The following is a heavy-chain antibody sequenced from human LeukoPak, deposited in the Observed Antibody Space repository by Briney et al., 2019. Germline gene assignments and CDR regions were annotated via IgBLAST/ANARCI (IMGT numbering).Heavy chain of an antibody. CDR2: IGTAGDT. CDR1: GFTFSSYD. J-gene: IGHJ4*02. D-gene: IGHD5-24*01. V-gene: IGHV3-13*01. CDR3: ARTPRDGYNWPLYYFDY. Sequence: TGGSLRLSCAASGFTFSSYDMHWVRQATGKGLEWVSVIGTAGDTYYPGSVKGRFTISRENAKNSLYLRMNSLRAEDTAVYYCARTPRDGYNWPLYYFDYWGQGTLVTVSS.